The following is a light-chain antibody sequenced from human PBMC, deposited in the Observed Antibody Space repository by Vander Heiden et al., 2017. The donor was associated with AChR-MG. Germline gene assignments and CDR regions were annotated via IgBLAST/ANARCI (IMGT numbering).Light chain of an antibody. CDR1: QSVSSN. CDR2: GAS. V-gene: IGKV3-15*01. J-gene: IGKJ1*01. Sequence: EIVMTQSPATLSVSPGERATLPCRASQSVSSNLAWYQQKPGQAPRLLIYGASTRATGIPARFSGSGSGTEFTLTISSLQSEDFAVYHCQHGGTFGQGTKVEIK. CDR3: QHGGT.